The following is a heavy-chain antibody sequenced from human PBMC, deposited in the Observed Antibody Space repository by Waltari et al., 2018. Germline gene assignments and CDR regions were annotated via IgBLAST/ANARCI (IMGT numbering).Heavy chain of an antibody. V-gene: IGHV4-59*01. Sequence: QLQLMESGPGLVRPSETLSLTCNVSGGSITSDYSSWVRPPPGKGLSWVGYIYHSGTTNYNPSLRSPVSISVDTSKTQFSLKLNYVTAADTAVYYCARGHSTGWYLSHWGRGALVTVSS. D-gene: IGHD6-19*01. J-gene: IGHJ1*01. CDR1: GGSITSDY. CDR3: ARGHSTGWYLSH. CDR2: IYHSGTT.